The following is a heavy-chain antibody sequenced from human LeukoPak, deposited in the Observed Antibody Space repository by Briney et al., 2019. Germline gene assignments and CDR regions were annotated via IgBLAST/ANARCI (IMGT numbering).Heavy chain of an antibody. V-gene: IGHV4-39*07. CDR3: ARGRAYSSGWYYFDY. CDR1: GGSISSSSYY. CDR2: IYYSGST. J-gene: IGHJ4*02. Sequence: PSETLSLTCTVSGGSISSSSYYWGWVRQPPGTGLEWIGSIYYSGSTYYNPSLKSRVTISVDTSKNQFSLKLSSVTAADTAVYYCARGRAYSSGWYYFDYWGQGTLVTVSS. D-gene: IGHD6-19*01.